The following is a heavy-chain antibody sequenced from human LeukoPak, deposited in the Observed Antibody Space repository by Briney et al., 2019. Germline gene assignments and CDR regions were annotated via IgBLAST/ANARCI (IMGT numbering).Heavy chain of an antibody. Sequence: GGSLRLSCAASGFTFSSYAMHWVRQAPGKGLEWVAVISYDGSNKYYADSVKGRFTISRDNSKNTLYLQMNSLRAEDTAVYYCARGAPPKYSYSQNWGGPFDYWGQGTLVTVSS. D-gene: IGHD5-18*01. CDR1: GFTFSSYA. J-gene: IGHJ4*02. V-gene: IGHV3-30-3*01. CDR2: ISYDGSNK. CDR3: ARGAPPKYSYSQNWGGPFDY.